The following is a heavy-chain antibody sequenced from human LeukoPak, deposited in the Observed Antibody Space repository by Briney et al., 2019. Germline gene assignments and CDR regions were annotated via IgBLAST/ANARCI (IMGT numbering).Heavy chain of an antibody. CDR3: ARALRIWKVVVAAPGAQGGLGY. Sequence: HRASVKVSCKASGGTFSSYAISWVRQAPGQGLEWMGGIIPIFGTANYAQKFQGRVTITTDESTSTAYMELSSLRSEDTAVYYCARALRIWKVVVAAPGAQGGLGYWGQGTLVTVSS. CDR1: GGTFSSYA. J-gene: IGHJ4*02. D-gene: IGHD2-15*01. CDR2: IIPIFGTA. V-gene: IGHV1-69*05.